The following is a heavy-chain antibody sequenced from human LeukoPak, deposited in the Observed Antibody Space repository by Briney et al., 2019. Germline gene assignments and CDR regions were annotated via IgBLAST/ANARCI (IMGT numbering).Heavy chain of an antibody. J-gene: IGHJ4*02. CDR3: ARDRRSGRATKYFDY. CDR1: GGSISSGGYY. CDR2: IYYSGST. Sequence: SETLSLTCTVSGGSISSGGYYWSWIRQHPGKGLEWIGYIYYSGSTYYNPSLKSRVTISVDTSKNQFSLKLSSVTAADTAVYYCARDRRSGRATKYFDYWGQGTLVTVSS. D-gene: IGHD2-15*01. V-gene: IGHV4-31*03.